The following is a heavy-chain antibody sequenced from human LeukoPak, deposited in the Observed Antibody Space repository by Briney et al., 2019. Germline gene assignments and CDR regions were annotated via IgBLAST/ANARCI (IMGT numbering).Heavy chain of an antibody. CDR1: GGSFSGYY. CDR3: ASPIGSYPDH. V-gene: IGHV4-34*01. Sequence: SETLSLTCAVYGGSFSGYYWSWIRQPPGKGLEWIGEINHSGSTNYNPSLKSRVTISVDTSKNQFSLKLSSVTAADTAVYYCASPIGSYPDHWGQGTLVTVSS. CDR2: INHSGST. D-gene: IGHD1-26*01. J-gene: IGHJ5*02.